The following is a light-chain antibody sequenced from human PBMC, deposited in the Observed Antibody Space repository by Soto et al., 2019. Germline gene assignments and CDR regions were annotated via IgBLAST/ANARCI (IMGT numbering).Light chain of an antibody. V-gene: IGKV3-15*01. J-gene: IGKJ5*01. CDR3: QHYGGSFI. CDR2: GAS. Sequence: EILMTQSPATLSVSPGERATVSCRASQSVSSNLAWYQQKPGQAPRLLIYGASTRATGIPARFSGSGSGTDFTLSISRLEPEDFAVYYCQHYGGSFIFGQGTRLEIK. CDR1: QSVSSN.